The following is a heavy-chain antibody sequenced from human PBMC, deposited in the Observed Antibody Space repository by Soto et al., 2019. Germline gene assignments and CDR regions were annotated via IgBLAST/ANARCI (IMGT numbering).Heavy chain of an antibody. V-gene: IGHV3-30-3*01. CDR3: ARDHYCYGQLDY. CDR1: GFTFSSYA. D-gene: IGHD5-18*01. Sequence: QVQLVESGGGVVQPGRSLRLSCAASGFTFSSYAMHWVRQAPGKGLEWVAVISYDGSNKYYADSVKGRFTISRDNSKNTLYLQMNSLSAQDTAVYYCARDHYCYGQLDYWGQGTLVTVSS. CDR2: ISYDGSNK. J-gene: IGHJ4*02.